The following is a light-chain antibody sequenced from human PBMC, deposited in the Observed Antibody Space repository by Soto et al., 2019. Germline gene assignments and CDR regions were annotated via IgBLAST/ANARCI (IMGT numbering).Light chain of an antibody. J-gene: IGLJ2*01. V-gene: IGLV2-11*01. CDR3: CSYAGSYTFG. Sequence: QSALTQPRSVSGSPGQSVTISCTGTSSDVGGYDYVSWYQQRPGKAPKLIIYDVSKRPSGVPDRFSGSKSGNTASLTISGLQAEDEVDYYCCSYAGSYTFGFGGGTKLTVL. CDR2: DVS. CDR1: SSDVGGYDY.